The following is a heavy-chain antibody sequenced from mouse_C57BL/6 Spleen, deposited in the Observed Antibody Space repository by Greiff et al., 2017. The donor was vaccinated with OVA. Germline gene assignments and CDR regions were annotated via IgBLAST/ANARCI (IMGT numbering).Heavy chain of an antibody. CDR1: GYSFTGYY. CDR2: INPSTGGT. V-gene: IGHV1-42*01. CDR3: ARTDGGYYDFDY. Sequence: VQLKQSGPELVKPGASVKISCKASGYSFTGYYMNWVKQSPEKSLEWIGEINPSTGGTTYNQKFKAKATLTVDKSSSTAYMQLKSLTSEDSAVYYCARTDGGYYDFDYWGQGTTLTVSS. J-gene: IGHJ2*01. D-gene: IGHD2-3*01.